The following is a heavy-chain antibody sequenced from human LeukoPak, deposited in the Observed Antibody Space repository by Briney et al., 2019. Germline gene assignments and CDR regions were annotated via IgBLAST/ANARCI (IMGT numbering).Heavy chain of an antibody. CDR2: IRYDGSNK. CDR3: AKDRLRSSAVGLWYFDY. J-gene: IGHJ4*02. D-gene: IGHD6-25*01. V-gene: IGHV3-30*02. Sequence: GGSLRLSCAASGFTFSSYGMHWVRQAPGKGLEWVAFIRYDGSNKYYADSVKGRFTISRDNSKNTLYLQMNSLRAEDTAVYYCAKDRLRSSAVGLWYFDYWGQGTLVTVSS. CDR1: GFTFSSYG.